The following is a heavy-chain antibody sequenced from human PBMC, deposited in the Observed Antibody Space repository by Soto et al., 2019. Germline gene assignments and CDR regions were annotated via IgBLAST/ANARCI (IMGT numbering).Heavy chain of an antibody. V-gene: IGHV4-39*01. CDR1: GGSISSSSYY. CDR3: ASFITIFGVVINYFDY. D-gene: IGHD3-3*01. Sequence: PSETLSLTCTVSGGSISSSSYYWGWIRQPPGKGLEWIGSIYYSGSTYYNPSLKSRVTISVDTSKNRFSLKLSSVTAADTAVYYCASFITIFGVVINYFDYWGQGTLVTVSS. CDR2: IYYSGST. J-gene: IGHJ4*02.